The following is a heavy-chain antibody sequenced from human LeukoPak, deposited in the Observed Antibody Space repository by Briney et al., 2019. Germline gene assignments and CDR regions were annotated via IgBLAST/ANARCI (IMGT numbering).Heavy chain of an antibody. V-gene: IGHV4-4*07. Sequence: SETLSLTCTVSGGSISSYYWSWIRQPPGKGLEWIGRISSSGSTNYNPSLKSRVTISVDTSKNQFSLKLSSVTAADTAVYYCARDVVAAPGTWDYWGQGTLVTVSS. J-gene: IGHJ4*02. D-gene: IGHD6-13*01. CDR3: ARDVVAAPGTWDY. CDR2: ISSSGST. CDR1: GGSISSYY.